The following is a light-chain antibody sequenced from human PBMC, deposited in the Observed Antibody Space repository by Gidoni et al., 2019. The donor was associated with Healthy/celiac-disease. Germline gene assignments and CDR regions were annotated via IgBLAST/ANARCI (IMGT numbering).Light chain of an antibody. CDR2: DVS. Sequence: QPALTLSASAAWSSGQSITIPCPGTSSHASNYNNVSLYQQHPGKAPKLMISDVSNWPSGVSSRFSNSKSGNTASLTISGIQAEDEADYYCSSYTSSSTLGVFGGGTELTVL. V-gene: IGLV2-14*01. J-gene: IGLJ3*02. CDR1: SSHASNYNN. CDR3: SSYTSSSTLGV.